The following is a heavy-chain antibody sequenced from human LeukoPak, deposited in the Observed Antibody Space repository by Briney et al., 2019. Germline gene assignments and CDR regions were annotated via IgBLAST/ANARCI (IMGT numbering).Heavy chain of an antibody. CDR1: GYTFTGYY. D-gene: IGHD5-12*01. J-gene: IGHJ4*02. CDR2: INPNSGGT. V-gene: IGHV1-2*04. Sequence: GASVKVSCKASGYTFTGYYMHWVRQAPGQGLEWMGWINPNSGGTNYAQKFQGWVTMTRDTSISTAYMELSRLRSDDTAVYYCARVFVGGYDVYFDYWGQGTLVTVSS. CDR3: ARVFVGGYDVYFDY.